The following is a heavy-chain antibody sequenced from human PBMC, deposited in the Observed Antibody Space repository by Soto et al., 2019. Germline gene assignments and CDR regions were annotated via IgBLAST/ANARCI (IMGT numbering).Heavy chain of an antibody. CDR1: GYTFTNYY. J-gene: IGHJ4*02. V-gene: IGHV1-46*01. D-gene: IGHD2-15*01. CDR3: ARAAVVVAALPYYFDY. CDR2: INPSGGST. Sequence: ASVKVSCKASGYTFTNYYMHWVRQAPGQGLEWMGIINPSGGSTSYAQKFQGRVTMTRDTSTSTVYMELSSLRSEDTAVYYCARAAVVVAALPYYFDYWGQGTLVTVSS.